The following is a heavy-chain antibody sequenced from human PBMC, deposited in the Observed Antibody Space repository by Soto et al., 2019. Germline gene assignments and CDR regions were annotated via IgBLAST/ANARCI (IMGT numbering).Heavy chain of an antibody. CDR2: IYWDDGK. D-gene: IGHD3-10*01. V-gene: IGHV2-5*02. J-gene: IGHJ1*01. CDR1: GFSLNTGGVT. Sequence: SGPTLVNPTQTLTLTCVFSGFSLNTGGVTVGWIRQPPGKALEWVALIYWDDGKRYSPSLKSRLTITKETSRNQVVLTMTNVDPEDTATYCCAHSPAPRVYFQHWGEGTLVTVSS. CDR3: AHSPAPRVYFQH.